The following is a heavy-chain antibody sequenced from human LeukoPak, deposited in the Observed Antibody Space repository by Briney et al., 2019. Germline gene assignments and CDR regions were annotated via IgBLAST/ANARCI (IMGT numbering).Heavy chain of an antibody. CDR2: IYYSGST. Sequence: PSETLSLTCTVSGGPISSYYWSWIRQPPGKGLEWIGYIYYSGSTNYNPSLKSRVTISVDTSKNQFSLKLSSVTAADTAVYYCARADILTGNFDYWGQGTLVTVSS. D-gene: IGHD3-9*01. CDR1: GGPISSYY. J-gene: IGHJ4*02. V-gene: IGHV4-59*08. CDR3: ARADILTGNFDY.